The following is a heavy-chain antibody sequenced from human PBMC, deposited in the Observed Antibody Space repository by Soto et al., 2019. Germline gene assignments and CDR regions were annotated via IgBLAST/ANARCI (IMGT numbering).Heavy chain of an antibody. J-gene: IGHJ4*02. D-gene: IGHD2-15*01. CDR2: LSWDRSTV. CDR3: AVSSPDIVVLPSSIYFTS. CDR1: GSSSDPFT. V-gene: IGHV3-9*02. Sequence: PGGSLRLSCVASGSSSDPFTMHWVRELPGKGLEWVAGLSWDRSTVAYADSVQGRFTISRDHATNSVDLLMDSLRPDDTALYFCAVSSPDIVVLPSSIYFTSWGPGTQVTVSS.